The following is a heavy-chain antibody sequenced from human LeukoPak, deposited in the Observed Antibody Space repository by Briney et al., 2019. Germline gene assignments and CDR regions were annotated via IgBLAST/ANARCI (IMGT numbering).Heavy chain of an antibody. CDR2: IRYDGSNK. CDR3: AKPNWDGLDY. CDR1: GLTFSSYG. J-gene: IGHJ4*02. V-gene: IGHV3-30*02. Sequence: GGSLRLSCAASGLTFSSYGMHWVRQAPGKGLEWVAFIRYDGSNKYYADSVKGRFIISRDNSKNTLYLQMNSLRAEDTAVYYCAKPNWDGLDYWGQGTLVTVSS. D-gene: IGHD7-27*01.